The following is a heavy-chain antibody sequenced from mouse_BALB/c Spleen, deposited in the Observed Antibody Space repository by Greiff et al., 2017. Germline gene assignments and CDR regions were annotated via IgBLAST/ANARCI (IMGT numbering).Heavy chain of an antibody. D-gene: IGHD1-1*01. CDR3: ARGSYYGYGYFDV. Sequence: VQLQQSGPELVKPGASVKIPCKASGYTFTDYNMDWVKQSHGKSLEWIGDINPNNGGTIYNQKFKGKATLTVDKSSSTAYMELRSLTSEDTAVYYCARGSYYGYGYFDVWGAGTTVTVSS. CDR1: GYTFTDYN. J-gene: IGHJ1*01. CDR2: INPNNGGT. V-gene: IGHV1-18*01.